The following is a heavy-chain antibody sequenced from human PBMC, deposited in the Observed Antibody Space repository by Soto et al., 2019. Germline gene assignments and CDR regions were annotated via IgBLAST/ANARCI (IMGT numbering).Heavy chain of an antibody. J-gene: IGHJ2*01. V-gene: IGHV3-30*03. CDR3: AANTIFGVVSSWYFDL. D-gene: IGHD3-3*01. Sequence: GGSLRLSCAASGFTFSSYGMHWVRQAPGKGLEWVAVISYDGSNKYYADSVKGRFTISRDNSKNTLYLQMNSLRAEDTAVYYCAANTIFGVVSSWYFDLWGRGTLVTVSS. CDR1: GFTFSSYG. CDR2: ISYDGSNK.